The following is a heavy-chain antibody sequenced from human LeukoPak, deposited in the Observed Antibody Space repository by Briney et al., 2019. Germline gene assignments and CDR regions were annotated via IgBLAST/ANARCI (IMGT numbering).Heavy chain of an antibody. CDR2: IYPGRST. CDR3: ARPKELGDVLFLDY. V-gene: IGHV4-4*02. D-gene: IGHD3-3*01. CDR1: GGSISSSNW. J-gene: IGHJ4*02. Sequence: PSESLSLTCAVSGGSISSSNWWSWVRPPPGKLLEGSGAIYPGRSTYYNPSLKGRVTISVDKSKNPFSLKLSSVTAADTAVYYCARPKELGDVLFLDYWGKGTLVTVSS.